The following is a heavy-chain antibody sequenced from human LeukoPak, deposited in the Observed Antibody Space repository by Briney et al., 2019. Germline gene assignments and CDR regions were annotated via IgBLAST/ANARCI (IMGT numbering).Heavy chain of an antibody. V-gene: IGHV4-39*01. CDR2: IYYSGST. J-gene: IGHJ4*02. Sequence: PSETLSLTCTVSGGSISSSSYYWGWIRQPPGKGLEWIGSIYYSGSTYYNPSLKSRVTISVDTSKNQFSLKLSSVTAADTDVYYCARRGYDFWTDYWGQGTLVTVSS. CDR1: GGSISSSSYY. D-gene: IGHD3-3*01. CDR3: ARRGYDFWTDY.